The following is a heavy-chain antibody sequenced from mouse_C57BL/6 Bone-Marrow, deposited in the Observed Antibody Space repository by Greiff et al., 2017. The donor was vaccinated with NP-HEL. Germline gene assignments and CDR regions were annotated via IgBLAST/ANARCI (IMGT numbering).Heavy chain of an antibody. CDR1: GFTFSDYY. Sequence: EVKVVESGGGLVQPGGSLKLSCAASGFTFSDYYMYWVRQTPEKRLEWVAYISNGGGSTYYPDTVKGRFTISRDNAKNTLYLQMIRLKSEDTAMYYCARTTVVRCYFDYWGQGTTLTVSS. CDR3: ARTTVVRCYFDY. J-gene: IGHJ2*01. V-gene: IGHV5-12*01. CDR2: ISNGGGST. D-gene: IGHD1-1*01.